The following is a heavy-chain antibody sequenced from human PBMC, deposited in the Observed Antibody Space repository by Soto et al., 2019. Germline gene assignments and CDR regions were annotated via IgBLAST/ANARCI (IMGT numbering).Heavy chain of an antibody. J-gene: IGHJ4*02. D-gene: IGHD5-18*01. CDR3: VRIGRGDGYSFGY. Sequence: EVQLVESGGVSVQPGGSLRLSCKASGFTLSNYGMHWVRHAPGKGLVWVSRINTDGSTTTYADSVKGRFTISRDNAMNTLYLQMNSLRDEDTAVYYCVRIGRGDGYSFGYWGQGTLVAVAS. CDR2: INTDGSTT. V-gene: IGHV3-74*01. CDR1: GFTLSNYG.